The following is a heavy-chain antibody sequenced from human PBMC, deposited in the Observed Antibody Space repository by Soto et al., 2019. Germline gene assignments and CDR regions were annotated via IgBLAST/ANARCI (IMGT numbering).Heavy chain of an antibody. CDR3: VRMEGYGSGSYYNYFHY. J-gene: IGHJ1*01. D-gene: IGHD3-10*01. V-gene: IGHV4-61*01. CDR2: VYYSGST. Sequence: QVQLQESGPGLVKPSETLSLTCTVSGGSVSSGSHYWSWIRQPPGKGLEWIGYVYYSGSTNYNPSLKSRVTISVDTSKNQFSLRLSSVTAADTAVYYCVRMEGYGSGSYYNYFHYWGQGTLVIVSS. CDR1: GGSVSSGSHY.